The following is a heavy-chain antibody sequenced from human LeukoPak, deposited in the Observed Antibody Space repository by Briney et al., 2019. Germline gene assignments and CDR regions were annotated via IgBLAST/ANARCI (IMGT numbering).Heavy chain of an antibody. CDR3: ARARYSSSWSLDY. CDR2: ISSSSSYI. Sequence: PGGSLRLSCAASGFTFSSYSMNWVRQAPGKGLEWVSSISSSSSYIYYADSVKGRFTISRDNAKNSLYLQMNSLRAEDTAVYYCARARYSSSWSLDYWGQGALVTVSS. D-gene: IGHD6-13*01. V-gene: IGHV3-21*01. CDR1: GFTFSSYS. J-gene: IGHJ4*02.